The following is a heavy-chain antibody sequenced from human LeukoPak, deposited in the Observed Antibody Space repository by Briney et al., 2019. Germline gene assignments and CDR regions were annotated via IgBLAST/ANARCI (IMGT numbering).Heavy chain of an antibody. Sequence: TSGGSLRLSCAASRFTFSSYSMNWVRQAPGKGLEWVSSISSSSSYIYYADSVKGRFTISRDNAKNSLYLQMNSLRAEDTAVYYCARDREVVGIAVAGTIFDYWGQGTLVTVSS. J-gene: IGHJ4*02. D-gene: IGHD6-19*01. CDR1: RFTFSSYS. CDR2: ISSSSSYI. CDR3: ARDREVVGIAVAGTIFDY. V-gene: IGHV3-21*01.